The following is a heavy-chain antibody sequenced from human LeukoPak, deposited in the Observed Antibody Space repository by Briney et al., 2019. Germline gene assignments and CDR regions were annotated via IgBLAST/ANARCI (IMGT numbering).Heavy chain of an antibody. V-gene: IGHV4-4*02. CDR3: ARRSSGLALDY. J-gene: IGHJ4*02. Sequence: SETLSLTCAVSGGSISSSNWWSWVRQPPGKGLEWIGEIYHSGSTNYNPSLKSRVTISVDKSKNQFSLNLTSVTAADPAVYYCARRSSGLALDYWGQGTLVTVSS. CDR2: IYHSGST. CDR1: GGSISSSNW. D-gene: IGHD3-22*01.